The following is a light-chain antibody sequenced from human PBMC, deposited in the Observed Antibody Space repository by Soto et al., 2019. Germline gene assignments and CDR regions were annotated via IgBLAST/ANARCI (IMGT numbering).Light chain of an antibody. CDR3: QQYYSYPALT. CDR1: QGISSY. Sequence: IQLTQSPSSLSASVGDRVTITCRASQGISSYLAWYQQKPGKAPKLLIYAASTLQSGVPSRFSGSGSGTDFTLTISCLQSEDFATYYCQQYYSYPALTFGGGTKVDIK. V-gene: IGKV1-9*01. CDR2: AAS. J-gene: IGKJ4*01.